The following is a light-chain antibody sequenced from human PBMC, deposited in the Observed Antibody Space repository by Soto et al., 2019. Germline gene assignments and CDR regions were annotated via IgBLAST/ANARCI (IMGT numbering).Light chain of an antibody. J-gene: IGLJ2*01. V-gene: IGLV2-8*01. Sequence: QSALTQPPSASGSPGQSVTISCTGTRSDVGGYNYVSWYQQHPGKAPKLMIYNVTKRPSGVPDRFSGSKSGNTASLTVSGLQAEDEADYYCSSHAGTSVIFGGGTKLTVL. CDR3: SSHAGTSVI. CDR1: RSDVGGYNY. CDR2: NVT.